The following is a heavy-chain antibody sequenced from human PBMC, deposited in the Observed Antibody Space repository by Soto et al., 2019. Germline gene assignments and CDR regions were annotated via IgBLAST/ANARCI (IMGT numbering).Heavy chain of an antibody. J-gene: IGHJ5*02. V-gene: IGHV4-30-2*01. D-gene: IGHD1-26*01. CDR1: GASISTGGYS. CDR2: IYESGRT. Sequence: SETLSLTCIVSGASISTGGYSWSWIRQPPGKGPEWIGYIYESGRTYYKPSLKSRASISMDKSRNQFSVRLTSVTAADTAVYFCARGDRYSGSFSDYFDPWGQGTLVTAPQ. CDR3: ARGDRYSGSFSDYFDP.